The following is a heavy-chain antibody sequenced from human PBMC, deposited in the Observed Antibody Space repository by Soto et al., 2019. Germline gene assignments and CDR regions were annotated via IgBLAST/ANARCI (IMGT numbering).Heavy chain of an antibody. D-gene: IGHD6-19*01. J-gene: IGHJ4*02. CDR2: ISGSGGST. CDR3: ASRSSGWYFDY. CDR1: GFTFSSYA. V-gene: IGHV3-23*01. Sequence: EVQLLESGGGLVQPGGSLRLSCAASGFTFSSYAMNWVRQAPGKGLEWVSVISGSGGSTYYADSVKGPFTISRDNSKKTMYLPMNSLGAEDTAVYYWASRSSGWYFDYWSQGTLVTVSS.